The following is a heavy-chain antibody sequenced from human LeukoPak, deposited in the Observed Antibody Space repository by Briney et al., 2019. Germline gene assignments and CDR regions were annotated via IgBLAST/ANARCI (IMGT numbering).Heavy chain of an antibody. V-gene: IGHV3-30-3*01. CDR2: ISYDGSNK. CDR1: GFTFSSYA. CDR3: ARDSYDSSGYYFDY. D-gene: IGHD3-22*01. J-gene: IGHJ4*02. Sequence: GRSLRLSCAASGFTFSSYAMHWVRQAPGKGLEWVAVISYDGSNKYYADSVKGRFTISRDNSKNTLYLQMNSLRAEDTAVYYCARDSYDSSGYYFDYWGQGTLVAVSS.